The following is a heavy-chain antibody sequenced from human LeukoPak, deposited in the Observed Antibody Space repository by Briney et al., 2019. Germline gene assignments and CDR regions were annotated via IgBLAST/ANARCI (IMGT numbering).Heavy chain of an antibody. CDR2: IYTSGST. V-gene: IGHV4-61*02. CDR3: ARGHYEPAFDI. J-gene: IGHJ3*02. D-gene: IGHD4-17*01. CDR1: GGSISSGSYY. Sequence: SETLSLTCTVSGGSISSGSYYWSWIRQPAGEGLEWIGRIYTSGSTNYNPSLKSRVTISVDTSKNQFSLKLSSVTAADTAVYYCARGHYEPAFDIWGQGTMVTVSS.